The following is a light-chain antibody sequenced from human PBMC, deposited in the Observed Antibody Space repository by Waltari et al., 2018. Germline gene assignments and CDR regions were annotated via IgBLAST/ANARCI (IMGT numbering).Light chain of an antibody. CDR1: DSDVGTYNL. Sequence: QSALTQPASVSGSPGQSITISCTGSDSDVGTYNLVSWYQQHQGKAPKLMIYEVTKRPSGVTNRFSGSKSGNTASLTISGLQAEDEADYYCCSYAGSSTVFGGGTKLTVL. CDR2: EVT. CDR3: CSYAGSSTV. J-gene: IGLJ3*02. V-gene: IGLV2-23*02.